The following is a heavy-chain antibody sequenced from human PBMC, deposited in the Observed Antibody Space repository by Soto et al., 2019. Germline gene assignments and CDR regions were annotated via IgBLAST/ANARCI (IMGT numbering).Heavy chain of an antibody. CDR1: GGSISSYY. V-gene: IGHV4-59*01. CDR3: ARYSYGSSHFDY. Sequence: QVQLQESGPGLVKPSETLSLTCTVSGGSISSYYWSWIRQPPGKGLEWIGYIYYSGSTNYNPSLKSRVPISVDTSKNQFSLKLSSVTAADTAVYYCARYSYGSSHFDYWGQGTLVTVSS. D-gene: IGHD5-18*01. CDR2: IYYSGST. J-gene: IGHJ4*02.